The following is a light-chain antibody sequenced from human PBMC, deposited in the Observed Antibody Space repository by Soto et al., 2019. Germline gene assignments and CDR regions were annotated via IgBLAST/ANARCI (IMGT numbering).Light chain of an antibody. J-gene: IGKJ1*01. V-gene: IGKV3-15*01. CDR1: QNVSSN. Sequence: EIVMTQSPATLSVSPVEGGTLSCMASQNVSSNLAWYQQNTGQAPRLLIYGASSRATGIPARFSGSGSGTEFTLTISSLQSEDFAVYYCQQYNNWPPNTFGQGTKVDIK. CDR3: QQYNNWPPNT. CDR2: GAS.